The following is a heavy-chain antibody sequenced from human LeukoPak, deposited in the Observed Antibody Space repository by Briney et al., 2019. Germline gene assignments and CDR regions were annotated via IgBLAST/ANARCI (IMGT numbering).Heavy chain of an antibody. V-gene: IGHV3-21*01. CDR3: AIEKYYDSSGLDY. J-gene: IGHJ4*02. CDR1: GFTFSSYS. CDR2: ISSSSSYI. Sequence: GESLRLSCTASGFTFSSYSMNWVRQAPGKGLEWVSSISSSSSYIYYADSVKGRFTISRDNAKNSLYLQMNSLRAEDTTVYYCAIEKYYDSSGLDYWAQGTLVTVSS. D-gene: IGHD3-22*01.